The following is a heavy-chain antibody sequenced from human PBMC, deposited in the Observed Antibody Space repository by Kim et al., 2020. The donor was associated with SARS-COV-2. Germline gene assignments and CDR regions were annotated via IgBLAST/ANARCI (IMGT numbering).Heavy chain of an antibody. CDR2: IEYIGGVK. CDR3: AKANGQSYKNGMDV. V-gene: IGHV3-23*01. CDR1: GFTFGSFS. J-gene: IGHJ6*02. D-gene: IGHD2-8*01. Sequence: GGSLRLSCAASGFTFGSFSMTWVRQAPGRGLEWVSVIEYIGGVKYDADSVKGRFSSSRDNPKKTLFLQMNSLRAEDTGVYYCAKANGQSYKNGMDVWGPGTTVTVSS.